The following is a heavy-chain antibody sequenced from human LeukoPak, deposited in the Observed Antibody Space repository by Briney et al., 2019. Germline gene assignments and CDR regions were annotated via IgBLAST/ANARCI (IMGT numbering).Heavy chain of an antibody. CDR3: ARGRDIVVVPAAMRGPPYYYMDV. CDR2: IYYSGST. Sequence: SQTLSLTCTVSGGSISSGDYYWSWIRQPPGKGLEWIGYIYYSGSTYYNPSLKSRVTISVDTSKNQFSLKLSSVTAADMAVYYCARGRDIVVVPAAMRGPPYYYMDVWGKGTTVTVSS. J-gene: IGHJ6*03. D-gene: IGHD2-2*01. CDR1: GGSISSGDYY. V-gene: IGHV4-30-4*08.